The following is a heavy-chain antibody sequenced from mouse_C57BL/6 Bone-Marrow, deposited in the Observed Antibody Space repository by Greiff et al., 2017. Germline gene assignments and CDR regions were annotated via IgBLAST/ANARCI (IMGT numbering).Heavy chain of an antibody. D-gene: IGHD1-1*01. CDR3: ASYYYGRFDY. CDR1: GYTFTSYW. J-gene: IGHJ2*01. Sequence: QVQLQQPGAELVRPGSSVKLSCKASGYTFTSYWMHWVKQRPIQGLEWIGNIDPSDSETHYNQKFKDKAKLTVDKSSSTAYMQLSSLTSEDSAVYYCASYYYGRFDYWGQGTTLTVSS. V-gene: IGHV1-52*01. CDR2: IDPSDSET.